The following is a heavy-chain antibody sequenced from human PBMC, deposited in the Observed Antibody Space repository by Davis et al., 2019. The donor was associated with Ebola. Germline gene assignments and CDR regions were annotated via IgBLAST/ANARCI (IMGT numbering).Heavy chain of an antibody. D-gene: IGHD2-21*01. CDR1: GGTFSNYA. Sequence: SVKVSCKASGGTFSNYAINWVRQAPGQGLEWLGGIAPIFRTPYYAQKFRGKITITADESTRIVYMELSRLTTEDTAVYYCARNETQGAYNYWGQGTLVTVSS. CDR3: ARNETQGAYNY. CDR2: IAPIFRTP. J-gene: IGHJ4*02. V-gene: IGHV1-69*13.